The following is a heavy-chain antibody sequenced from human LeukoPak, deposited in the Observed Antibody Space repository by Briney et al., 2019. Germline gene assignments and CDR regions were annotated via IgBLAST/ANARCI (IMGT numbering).Heavy chain of an antibody. D-gene: IGHD3-10*01. J-gene: IGHJ4*02. CDR3: VKDRTGTYTLDY. CDR1: GFTFSNYA. Sequence: GGSLRLSCAATGFTFSNYAIQWGRQAPGKGLEWVAYISDGGNRQHYADSVKGRFTISRTYTKNTLNLQMNMTGADDTALYYCVKDRTGTYTLDYWGQGTLVTVSS. CDR2: ISDGGNRQ. V-gene: IGHV3-30-3*01.